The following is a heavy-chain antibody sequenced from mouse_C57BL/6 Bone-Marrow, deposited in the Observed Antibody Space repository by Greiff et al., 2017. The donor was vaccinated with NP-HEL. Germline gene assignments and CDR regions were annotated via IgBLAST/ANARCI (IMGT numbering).Heavy chain of an antibody. CDR3: ARRGWSYVMDY. CDR1: GFTFTDTY. Sequence: VQLQQSGAELVKPGASVKLSCTASGFTFTDTYVHWVKQRPEQGLEWIGEIDPANDNTKYDPKFQGKATLTADKSSTTAYLQLSSLTSEDTAVYFCARRGWSYVMDYWGQGTPVTVSS. V-gene: IGHV14-3*02. J-gene: IGHJ4*01. CDR2: IDPANDNT. D-gene: IGHD2-3*01.